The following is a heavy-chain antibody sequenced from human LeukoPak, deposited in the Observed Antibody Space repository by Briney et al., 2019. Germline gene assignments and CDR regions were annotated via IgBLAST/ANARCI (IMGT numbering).Heavy chain of an antibody. J-gene: IGHJ4*02. CDR1: GYTLTELS. Sequence: GASVKVSCKVSGYTLTELSMHWVRQAPGKGLEWVGGFDPEDGETIYAQKFQGRVTMTEDTSTDTAYMELSSLRSEDTAVYYCATGMGEPQIYYFDYWGQGTLVTVSS. CDR3: ATGMGEPQIYYFDY. D-gene: IGHD3-16*01. CDR2: FDPEDGET. V-gene: IGHV1-24*01.